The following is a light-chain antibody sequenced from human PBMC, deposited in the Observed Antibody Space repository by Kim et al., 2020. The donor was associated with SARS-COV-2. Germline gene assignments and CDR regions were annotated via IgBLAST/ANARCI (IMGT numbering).Light chain of an antibody. CDR1: SGSIASNF. J-gene: IGLJ3*02. Sequence: GKTVTISCTRSSGSIASNFVQWYRQRPGSAPTTVIYEDNQRPSGVPDRFSGSIDISSNSASLTISGLTTEDEADYYCQSYDTSPWVFGGGTQLTVL. V-gene: IGLV6-57*03. CDR3: QSYDTSPWV. CDR2: EDN.